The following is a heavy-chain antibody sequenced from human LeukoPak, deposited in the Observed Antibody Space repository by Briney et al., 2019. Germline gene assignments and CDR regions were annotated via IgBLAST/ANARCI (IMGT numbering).Heavy chain of an antibody. CDR2: IKSKTDGGTT. CDR1: GFTFSNAW. CDR3: TTDSSGYYFGYFQH. V-gene: IGHV3-15*01. J-gene: IGHJ1*01. Sequence: PGGSLRLSCAASGFTFSNAWMTWVRQAPGKGLEWVGLIKSKTDGGTTDYAAPVKGRFTISRDDSKNTLYLQMNSLKTEDTAVYYCTTDSSGYYFGYFQHWGQGTLVTVSS. D-gene: IGHD3-22*01.